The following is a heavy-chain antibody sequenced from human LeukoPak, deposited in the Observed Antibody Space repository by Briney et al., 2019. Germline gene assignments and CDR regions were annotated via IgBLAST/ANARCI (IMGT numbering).Heavy chain of an antibody. Sequence: GGSLRLSCAASGITFSEHWMTWVRQAPGKGPEWVANIKQDGSEKYYVDSVKGRFTISRDNAKNSLYLQMNSLRVEDTAVYYCAKALVRGVRFDYWGQGTLVTDSS. CDR1: GITFSEHW. J-gene: IGHJ4*02. V-gene: IGHV3-7*01. CDR3: AKALVRGVRFDY. CDR2: IKQDGSEK. D-gene: IGHD3-10*01.